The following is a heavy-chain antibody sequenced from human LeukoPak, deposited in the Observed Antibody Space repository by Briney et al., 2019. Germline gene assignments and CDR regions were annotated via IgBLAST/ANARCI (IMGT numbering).Heavy chain of an antibody. J-gene: IGHJ4*02. CDR2: IDPSDSET. Sequence: GESLKISCKASGYSFTSYWIGWVRQMPGKGLEWMGIIDPSDSETRYTPSFQGQVTISVDKSLTTADLQWNSLKASDTAVYYCARQTAMGRSGDYWGQGTLVTVPS. CDR1: GYSFTSYW. V-gene: IGHV5-51*01. D-gene: IGHD5-18*01. CDR3: ARQTAMGRSGDY.